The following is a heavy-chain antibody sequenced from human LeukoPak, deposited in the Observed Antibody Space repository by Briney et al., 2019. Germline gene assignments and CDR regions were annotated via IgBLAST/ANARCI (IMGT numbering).Heavy chain of an antibody. V-gene: IGHV4-59*01. CDR1: GGSISSYY. CDR2: IYYTGSI. Sequence: PSETLSLTCTVSGGSISSYYWSWIRQPPGKGLGWIGYIYYTGSINYNPSLKSRVTMSVDTSRNQFSLKLSSVTAADTAVYYCARAVVDVTVNWFDSWGQGTLVTVSS. CDR3: ARAVVDVTVNWFDS. D-gene: IGHD2-15*01. J-gene: IGHJ5*01.